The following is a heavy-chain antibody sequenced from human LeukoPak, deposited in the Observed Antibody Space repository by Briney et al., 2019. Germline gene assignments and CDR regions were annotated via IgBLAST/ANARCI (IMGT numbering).Heavy chain of an antibody. CDR3: AKVFQIGDRHYSDY. Sequence: GGSLRLSCAASGFTFSNYAMTWVRQAPGKGLQWVSTITDSGGGTYYADSVKGRFTISRDNRKNTLYLQMNNLKTEDTAVYYCAKVFQIGDRHYSDYWGQGTLVTVSS. J-gene: IGHJ4*02. CDR1: GFTFSNYA. V-gene: IGHV3-23*01. CDR2: ITDSGGGT. D-gene: IGHD3-16*01.